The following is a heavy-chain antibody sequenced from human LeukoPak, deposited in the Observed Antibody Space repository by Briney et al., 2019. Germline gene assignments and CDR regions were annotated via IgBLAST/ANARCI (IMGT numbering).Heavy chain of an antibody. V-gene: IGHV3-74*01. CDR1: GFSFSTYW. CDR3: ARDGVSTVDFDY. Sequence: GGSLRLSCAASGFSFSTYWMHWVRQAPGKGLVWVSRIDFDGADTVYADSVKGRFTISRDNAKNTLYLQLNSLRAEGTAVYYCARDGVSTVDFDYWGQGTLVTVSS. CDR2: IDFDGADT. D-gene: IGHD1-14*01. J-gene: IGHJ4*02.